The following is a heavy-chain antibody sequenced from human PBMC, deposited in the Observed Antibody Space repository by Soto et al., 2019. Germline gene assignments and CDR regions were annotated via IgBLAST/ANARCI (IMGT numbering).Heavy chain of an antibody. CDR1: GYTFTGYQ. CDR2: INPSDGST. J-gene: IGHJ6*02. CDR3: ARHLGMDV. V-gene: IGHV1-46*04. Sequence: GASVKVSCKASGYTFTGYQMHWVRQAPGEGLEWMGIINPSDGSTSYAQKLQGRVTMTRDTSTSTVYMELNSLRSEDTAVYYCARHLGMDVWGQGTTVTVSS.